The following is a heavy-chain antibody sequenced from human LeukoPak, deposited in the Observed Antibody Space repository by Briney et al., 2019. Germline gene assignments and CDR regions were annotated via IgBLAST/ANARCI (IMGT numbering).Heavy chain of an antibody. J-gene: IGHJ3*02. CDR3: ARAWYYYDSSGPFFDI. Sequence: KPSETLSLTCTVSGGSISSYYWSWIRQPPGKGLEWIGYIYYSGSTNYNPSLKSRVTISVDTSKNQFSLKLSSVTAADTAVYYCARAWYYYDSSGPFFDIWGQGTMVTVSS. CDR1: GGSISSYY. V-gene: IGHV4-59*01. CDR2: IYYSGST. D-gene: IGHD3-22*01.